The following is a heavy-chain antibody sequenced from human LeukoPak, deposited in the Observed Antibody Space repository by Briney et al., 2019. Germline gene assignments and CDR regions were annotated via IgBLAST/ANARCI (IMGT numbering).Heavy chain of an antibody. CDR1: GFTFNTYS. J-gene: IGHJ4*02. CDR3: ARGRTYFDF. Sequence: PGGSLRLSCSASGFTFNTYSMHRVRQAPGKGLEWVSYISAASTTTYYADSVKGRFNISRDNAKQSLHLQMNNLTAEDTAVYYCARGRTYFDFWGQGALVTVSS. V-gene: IGHV3-48*01. CDR2: ISAASTTT.